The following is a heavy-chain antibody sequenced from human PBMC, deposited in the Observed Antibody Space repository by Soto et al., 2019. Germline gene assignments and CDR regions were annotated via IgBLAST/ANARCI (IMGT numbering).Heavy chain of an antibody. Sequence: SETLSLTCTVSGGSISSYYWIWIRQPAGKGLEWIGHIYSGGSSDYNPSLKSRVTMSVDTSKNQFSLKVRSVTAADTAVYYCARGGDSSGYYYASDYWSQGTLVTVSS. V-gene: IGHV4-4*07. CDR1: GGSISSYY. J-gene: IGHJ4*02. CDR2: IYSGGSS. CDR3: ARGGDSSGYYYASDY. D-gene: IGHD3-22*01.